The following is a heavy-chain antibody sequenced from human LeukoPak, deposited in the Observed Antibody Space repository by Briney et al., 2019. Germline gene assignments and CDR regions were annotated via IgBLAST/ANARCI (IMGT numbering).Heavy chain of an antibody. CDR3: ARDRCCGGGSCYHLNYFDY. V-gene: IGHV1-18*01. CDR2: ISAYNGNT. CDR1: DYTFTSYG. Sequence: ASVKVSCKASDYTFTSYGINWVRQAPGEGLEWMGWISAYNGNTKYAQKLQGRVTMTTDTSTSTAYMEMKSLGSDDTAVYYCARDRCCGGGSCYHLNYFDYWGQGTLVTVSS. D-gene: IGHD2-15*01. J-gene: IGHJ4*02.